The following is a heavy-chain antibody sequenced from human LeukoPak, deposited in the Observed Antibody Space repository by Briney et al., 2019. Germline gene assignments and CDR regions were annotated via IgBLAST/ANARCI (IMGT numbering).Heavy chain of an antibody. Sequence: GGSLRLSCAASGFTFSSYGMHWVRQAPGKGLEWVAFIGYDGSNKYTADSARGRFTLSRDNSKDTLYLQMNSLRAEDTAVYYCAKRGGTTVTTSNFHMDVWGKGTTVTVSS. V-gene: IGHV3-30*02. CDR3: AKRGGTTVTTSNFHMDV. CDR1: GFTFSSYG. J-gene: IGHJ6*03. D-gene: IGHD4-17*01. CDR2: IGYDGSNK.